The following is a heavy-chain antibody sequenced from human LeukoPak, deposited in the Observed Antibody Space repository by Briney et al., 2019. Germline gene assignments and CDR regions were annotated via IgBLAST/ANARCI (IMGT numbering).Heavy chain of an antibody. CDR3: ARNPYSSRPYYFDY. V-gene: IGHV4-30-2*01. CDR1: GGSISSGGYY. CDR2: IYHSGST. J-gene: IGHJ4*02. Sequence: SETLSLTCTVSGGSISSGGYYWSWIRQPPGKGLEWIGYIYHSGSTYYNPSLKSRVTISVDRSKNQFSLKLSSVTAADTAVYYCARNPYSSRPYYFDYWGQGTLVTVSS. D-gene: IGHD6-13*01.